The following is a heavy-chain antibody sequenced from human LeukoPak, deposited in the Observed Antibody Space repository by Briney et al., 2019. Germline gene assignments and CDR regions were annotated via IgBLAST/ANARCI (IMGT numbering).Heavy chain of an antibody. CDR3: ARGGPRITMIVVPMDV. Sequence: SETLSLTCAVHGGSFSGYYWSWIRQPPGKGLEWIGEINHSGSTNYNPSLKSRVTISVDTSKNQFSLKLSSVTAADTAVYYCARGGPRITMIVVPMDVWGKGTTVTVSS. CDR2: INHSGST. V-gene: IGHV4-34*01. D-gene: IGHD3-22*01. CDR1: GGSFSGYY. J-gene: IGHJ6*03.